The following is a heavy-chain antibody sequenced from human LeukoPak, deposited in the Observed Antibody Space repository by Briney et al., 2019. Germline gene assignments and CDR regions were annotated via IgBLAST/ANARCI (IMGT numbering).Heavy chain of an antibody. J-gene: IGHJ4*02. CDR2: ISSNGGAT. Sequence: GGSLRLSCSVSGFTFSTYAIHWVRQAPGKGLEYVSAISSNGGATYYADSVKGRFTISRDNSRNTLYPQMSSLRAEDTAVYFCVKGCSSSSCQETGNYWGQGTLVTVSS. CDR3: VKGCSSSSCQETGNY. V-gene: IGHV3-64D*09. CDR1: GFTFSTYA. D-gene: IGHD2-15*01.